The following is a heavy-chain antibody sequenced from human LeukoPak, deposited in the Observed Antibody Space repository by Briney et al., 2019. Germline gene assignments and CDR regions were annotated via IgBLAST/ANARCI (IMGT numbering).Heavy chain of an antibody. CDR3: ARSEYYYDSSGYQGSYFDY. V-gene: IGHV3-21*01. D-gene: IGHD3-22*01. CDR2: ISSSSSYI. Sequence: GGSLRLSCAASGFTFSSYSMNWVRQAPGKGLEWVSSISSSSSYIYYADSVKGRFTISRDNAKNSLYLQMNSLRAEDTAVYYCARSEYYYDSSGYQGSYFDYWGQGTLVTVSS. J-gene: IGHJ4*02. CDR1: GFTFSSYS.